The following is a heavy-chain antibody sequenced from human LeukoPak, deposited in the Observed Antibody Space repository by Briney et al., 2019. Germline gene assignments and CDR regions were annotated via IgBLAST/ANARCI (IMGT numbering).Heavy chain of an antibody. CDR1: GGSISSGDYY. J-gene: IGHJ4*02. Sequence: SETLSLTCTVSGGSISSGDYYWSWIRQPPGKGLEWSGYIYYSGSTYYNPSLKSRVTISVDTSKNQFSLKLSSVTAADTAVYYCARTSTYYDFWSGYRDFDYWGQGTLVTVSS. CDR2: IYYSGST. D-gene: IGHD3-3*01. V-gene: IGHV4-30-4*08. CDR3: ARTSTYYDFWSGYRDFDY.